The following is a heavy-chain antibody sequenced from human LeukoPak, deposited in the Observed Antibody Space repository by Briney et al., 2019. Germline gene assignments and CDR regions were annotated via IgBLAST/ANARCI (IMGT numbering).Heavy chain of an antibody. D-gene: IGHD4-17*01. Sequence: GGSLRLSCEASGFTFSTYGINWVRQAPGKGLEWVSAISGSGGSTYYADSVKGRFTISRDNSKNTLWLQMNSLKGEDTAVYYCAKGTDYGDYDLDYWGQGTLVTVSS. CDR1: GFTFSTYG. CDR2: ISGSGGST. CDR3: AKGTDYGDYDLDY. J-gene: IGHJ4*02. V-gene: IGHV3-23*01.